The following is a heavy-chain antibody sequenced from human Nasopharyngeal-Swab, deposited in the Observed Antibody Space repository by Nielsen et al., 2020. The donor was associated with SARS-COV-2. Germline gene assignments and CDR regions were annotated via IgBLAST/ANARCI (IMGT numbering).Heavy chain of an antibody. CDR3: ARDRPPYGDEFDY. J-gene: IGHJ4*02. CDR2: IWYDGSNK. CDR1: GFTFSSYG. Sequence: GGSLRLSCAASGFTFSSYGMHWVRQAPGKGLEWVAVIWYDGSNKYYADSVKGRFTISRDNSKNTLYLQMNSLRAEDTAVYYCARDRPPYGDEFDYWGQGTLVTVSS. D-gene: IGHD4-17*01. V-gene: IGHV3-33*01.